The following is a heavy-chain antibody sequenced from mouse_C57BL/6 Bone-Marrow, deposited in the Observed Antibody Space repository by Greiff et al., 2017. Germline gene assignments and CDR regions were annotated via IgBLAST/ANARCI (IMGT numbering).Heavy chain of an antibody. CDR2: IYPGSGNT. CDR3: ARGDYYGLLDY. J-gene: IGHJ2*01. CDR1: GYTFTDYY. Sequence: VQLQQSGAELVRPGASVKLSCKASGYTFTDYYINWVKQRPGQGLEWIARIYPGSGNTYYNEKFKGTATLTAEKSSSTAYMQLSSLTSEVSAVYFCARGDYYGLLDYWGQGTTLTVSS. D-gene: IGHD1-2*01. V-gene: IGHV1-76*01.